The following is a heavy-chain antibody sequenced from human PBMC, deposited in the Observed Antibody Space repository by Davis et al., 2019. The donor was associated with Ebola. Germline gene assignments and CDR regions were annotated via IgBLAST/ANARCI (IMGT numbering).Heavy chain of an antibody. D-gene: IGHD2-8*02. V-gene: IGHV3-30*04. J-gene: IGHJ3*02. CDR1: GFTFSSYA. CDR2: ISPDGSDK. Sequence: GESLKISCAASGFTFSSYAMHWVRQAPGKGLEWVAVISPDGSDKNYADSGRGRFTITRDNSKSTLDLQMNSLRPEDTAVYYCVNTRSNWWNDALEIWGRGTMVIVSS. CDR3: VNTRSNWWNDALEI.